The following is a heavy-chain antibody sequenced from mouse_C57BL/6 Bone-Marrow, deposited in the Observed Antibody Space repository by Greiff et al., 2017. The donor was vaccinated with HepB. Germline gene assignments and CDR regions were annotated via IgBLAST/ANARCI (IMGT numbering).Heavy chain of an antibody. CDR2: IHTSASDT. J-gene: IGHJ3*01. D-gene: IGHD2-5*01. V-gene: IGHV1-74*01. CDR1: GYTFTSYW. Sequence: QVQLQHPGAELVKPGASVKVSCKASGYTFTSYWMHWVKQWPGQGLEWIGRIHTSASDTNYNQKFKGKATLTVYKSTSTAYMQLSSLTSEDTAFYYCAMDYSNYPWFAYWGQGTLVTVSA. CDR3: AMDYSNYPWFAY.